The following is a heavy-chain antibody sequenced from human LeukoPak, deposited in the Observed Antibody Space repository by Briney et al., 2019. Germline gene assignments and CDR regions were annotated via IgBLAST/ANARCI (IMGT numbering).Heavy chain of an antibody. CDR2: ISAYNGIT. CDR1: GYTFISYG. V-gene: IGHV1-18*01. J-gene: IGHJ4*02. CDR3: ARSRSIAAAADY. Sequence: ASVKVSCKASGYTFISYGISWVRQAPGQGLEWMGWISAYNGITNYVQKLQGRVTMTTDTSTSTAYMELRSLRSDDTAVYYCARSRSIAAAADYWGQGTLVTVSS. D-gene: IGHD6-13*01.